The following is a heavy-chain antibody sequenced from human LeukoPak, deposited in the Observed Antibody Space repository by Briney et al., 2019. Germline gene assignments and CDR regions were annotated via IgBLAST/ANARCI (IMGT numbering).Heavy chain of an antibody. V-gene: IGHV1-69*13. CDR2: IIPIFGTA. J-gene: IGHJ6*03. CDR3: ARVRGQLLSYYYYYMDV. Sequence: SVKVSCKASGGTFSSYAISWVRQAPGQGLEWMGGIIPIFGTANYAQKFQGRVTITADESTSTAYMELSSLRSEDTAVYYCARVRGQLLSYYYYYMDVWGKGTTVTVSS. CDR1: GGTFSSYA. D-gene: IGHD2-2*01.